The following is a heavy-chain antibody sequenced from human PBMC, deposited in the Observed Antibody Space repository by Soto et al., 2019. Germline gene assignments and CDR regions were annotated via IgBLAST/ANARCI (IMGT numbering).Heavy chain of an antibody. CDR2: IYPGDSDT. CDR1: GYSFTSYW. V-gene: IGHV5-51*01. J-gene: IGHJ6*02. CDR3: AGGGVRGVITRTRDYSGMDF. D-gene: IGHD3-10*01. Sequence: GESLKISCKGSGYSFTSYWIGWVRQMPGKGLEWMGIIYPGDSDTRYSPSFQGQVTISADKSISTAYLQWSSLKASDTAMYYCAGGGVRGVITRTRDYSGMDFWGQGTTLPVSS.